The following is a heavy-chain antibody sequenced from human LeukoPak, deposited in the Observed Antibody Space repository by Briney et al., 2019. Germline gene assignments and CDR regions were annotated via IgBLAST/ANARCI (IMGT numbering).Heavy chain of an antibody. CDR1: GGSITNYY. J-gene: IGHJ4*02. CDR2: IHYSGSA. V-gene: IGHV4-59*12. D-gene: IGHD2-15*01. Sequence: SETLSLTCTVSGGSITNYYWSWIRQPPGKGLEWIAYIHYSGSANYNPSLKSRVTISVDTSKNQFSLKLSSVTAADTAVYYCARAPGYCSGGSCYVYYFDYWGQGTLVTVSS. CDR3: ARAPGYCSGGSCYVYYFDY.